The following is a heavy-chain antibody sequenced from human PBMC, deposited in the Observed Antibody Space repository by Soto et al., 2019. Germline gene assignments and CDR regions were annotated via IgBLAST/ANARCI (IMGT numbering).Heavy chain of an antibody. CDR3: AKDGNSGSYYLFDY. CDR2: ISCDGGST. J-gene: IGHJ4*02. Sequence: GGSLRLSCAASGFTFNDYTMHWVRQAPGKGLEWVSLISCDGGSTYYADSVKGRFTISRDNSKNSLYLQMNSLRTEDTALYYCAKDGNSGSYYLFDYWGQGTLVTVSS. CDR1: GFTFNDYT. V-gene: IGHV3-43*01. D-gene: IGHD1-26*01.